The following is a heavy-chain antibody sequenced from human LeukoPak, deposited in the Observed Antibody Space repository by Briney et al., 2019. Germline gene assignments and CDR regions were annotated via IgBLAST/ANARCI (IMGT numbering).Heavy chain of an antibody. CDR2: MYHSGTT. D-gene: IGHD6-19*01. CDR1: HIPIRSINW. J-gene: IGHJ4*02. CDR3: AILSGMAVGK. V-gene: IGHV4-4*02. Sequence: KRSRTLSLTCAVSHIPIRSINWWRSVRQPPGQGLERIGEMYHSGTTNCNPSLKSRVTTSLDKSKNQSSLKLRSVPAAHPAVYYSAILSGMAVGKWRQGTLVTVSS.